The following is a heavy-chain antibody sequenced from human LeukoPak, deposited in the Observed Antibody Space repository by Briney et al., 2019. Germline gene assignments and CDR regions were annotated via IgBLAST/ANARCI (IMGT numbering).Heavy chain of an antibody. CDR3: ARELDYYMDV. CDR2: ISSSGSTI. CDR1: GFTFSSYE. V-gene: IGHV3-48*03. J-gene: IGHJ6*03. Sequence: PGGSLRLSCAASGFTFSSYEMNWVRQAPGRGLEWVSYISSSGSTIYYADSVKGRFTISRDNAKNSLYLQMNSLRAEDTAVYYCARELDYYMDVWGKGITVTISS.